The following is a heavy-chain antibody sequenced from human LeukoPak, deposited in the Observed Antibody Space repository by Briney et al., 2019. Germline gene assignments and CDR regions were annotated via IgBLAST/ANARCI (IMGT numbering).Heavy chain of an antibody. CDR3: ARAQYDYVWGSPRYFDY. CDR1: GGSISYYY. CDR2: IYTSGST. Sequence: PSETLSLTCTVSGGSISYYYWTWIRQPAGKGLEWIGRIYTSGSTSYNPSLKSRVTMSVDTSKNQFSLKLSSVTAADTAVYYCARAQYDYVWGSPRYFDYWGQGTLVTVSS. J-gene: IGHJ4*02. V-gene: IGHV4-4*07. D-gene: IGHD3-16*01.